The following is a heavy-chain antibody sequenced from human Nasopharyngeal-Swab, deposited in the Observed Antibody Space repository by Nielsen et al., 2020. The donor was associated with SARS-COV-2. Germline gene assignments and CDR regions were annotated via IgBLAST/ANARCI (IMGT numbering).Heavy chain of an antibody. CDR2: ISGSGGST. V-gene: IGHV3-23*01. CDR3: AKDRNDYIWGSYRLTFDY. D-gene: IGHD3-16*02. J-gene: IGHJ4*02. Sequence: WIRHPPGKGLEWVSAISGSGGSTYYADSVKGRFTISRDNSKNTLYLQMNSLRAEDTAVYYCAKDRNDYIWGSYRLTFDYWGQGTLVTVSS.